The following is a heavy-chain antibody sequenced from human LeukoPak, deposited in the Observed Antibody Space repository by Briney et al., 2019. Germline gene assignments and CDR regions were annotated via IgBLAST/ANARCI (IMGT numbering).Heavy chain of an antibody. CDR3: ARGRLLLWFGELTWFDP. D-gene: IGHD3-10*01. CDR1: GDSIGSTNW. Sequence: PSETLSFTCGVSGDSIGSTNWWSWVRQSPGKGLEWIGEIYHSGSPNYNPSLKSRVTISVDTSKNQFSLKLSSVTAADTAVYYCARGRLLLWFGELTWFDPWGQGTLVTVSS. V-gene: IGHV4/OR15-8*01. CDR2: IYHSGSP. J-gene: IGHJ5*02.